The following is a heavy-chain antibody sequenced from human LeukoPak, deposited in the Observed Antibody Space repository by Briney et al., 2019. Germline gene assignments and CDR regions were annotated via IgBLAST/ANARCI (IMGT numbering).Heavy chain of an antibody. J-gene: IGHJ3*02. CDR3: ARALGGYGDSYWAFDI. D-gene: IGHD4-17*01. CDR1: GYTVTSYY. CDR2: LNPSGGST. Sequence: GASVKVSCKASGYTVTSYYMHWVRQAPGQGLEWMGILNPSGGSTSYAQKFQGRATLTRATSTSAVYMELSSLRSEDTAVYYCARALGGYGDSYWAFDIWGQGTMVTVSS. V-gene: IGHV1-46*01.